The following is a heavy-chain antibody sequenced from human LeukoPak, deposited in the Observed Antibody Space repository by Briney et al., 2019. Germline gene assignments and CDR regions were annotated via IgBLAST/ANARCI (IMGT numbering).Heavy chain of an antibody. J-gene: IGHJ3*02. CDR1: GFTFDDYG. D-gene: IGHD1-1*01. CDR2: INWNGGST. V-gene: IGHV3-20*04. CDR3: ARGGLIQRHDLDI. Sequence: GGSLRLSCAASGFTFDDYGMSGVRQVPGKGLEWVSGINWNGGSTGNADSVKGRFTIARDNAKNSLYLQMNSLRGEDTALYYCARGGLIQRHDLDIWGQGTMVTVSS.